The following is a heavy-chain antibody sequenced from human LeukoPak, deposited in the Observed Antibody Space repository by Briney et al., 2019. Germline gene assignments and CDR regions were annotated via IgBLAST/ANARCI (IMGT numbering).Heavy chain of an antibody. CDR1: GGSFSGYY. Sequence: PSETLSLTCAVYGGSFSGYYWSWIRQPPGKGLEWIGEINHSGSTNYNPSLKSRVTISVDTSKNQFSLKLSSVAAADTAVYYCARKYSSGWYLGSDYFDYWGQGTLVTVSS. D-gene: IGHD6-19*01. CDR2: INHSGST. V-gene: IGHV4-34*01. J-gene: IGHJ4*02. CDR3: ARKYSSGWYLGSDYFDY.